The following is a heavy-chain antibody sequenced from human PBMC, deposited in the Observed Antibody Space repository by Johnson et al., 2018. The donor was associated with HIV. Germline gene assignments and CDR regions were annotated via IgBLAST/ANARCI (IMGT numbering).Heavy chain of an antibody. CDR3: ARQTLRAFDI. J-gene: IGHJ3*02. Sequence: VQLVESGGGVVRPGGSLRHSCAASGFTFDDYGMNWVRQAPGKGLEWVSDINWNGGSTGYADSVKGRFTISRDNSKNKLYLQMNSLRAEDTAVYYCARQTLRAFDIWGQGTMVTVSS. CDR1: GFTFDDYG. CDR2: INWNGGST. V-gene: IGHV3-20*04.